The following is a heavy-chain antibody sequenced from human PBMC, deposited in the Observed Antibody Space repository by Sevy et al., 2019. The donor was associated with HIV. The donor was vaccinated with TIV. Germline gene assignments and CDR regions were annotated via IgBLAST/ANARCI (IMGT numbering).Heavy chain of an antibody. CDR3: ARYGDYDPLYFDY. V-gene: IGHV1-3*01. CDR2: INAGNGNT. Sequence: ASVTVSCKASGYTFTSYAMHWVRQAPGQRLAWMGWINAGNGNTKYSQKFQGRVTITRDTSASTAYMELSSLRSEDTAVYYCARYGDYDPLYFDYWGQGTLVTVSS. J-gene: IGHJ4*02. CDR1: GYTFTSYA. D-gene: IGHD4-17*01.